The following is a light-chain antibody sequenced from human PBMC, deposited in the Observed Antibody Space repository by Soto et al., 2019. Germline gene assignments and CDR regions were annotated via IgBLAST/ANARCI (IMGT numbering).Light chain of an antibody. Sequence: QSVLTQPGSVSGSHGQSIAITCTGTSSDVGGYNYVSWYQQHPGKAPKLMIHEVSNRPSGVSDPFSGSKSGNTASLTISGLQADDEADYYCSSHTSYTTRAFGTGTKVTVL. V-gene: IGLV2-14*01. CDR3: SSHTSYTTRA. CDR1: SSDVGGYNY. CDR2: EVS. J-gene: IGLJ1*01.